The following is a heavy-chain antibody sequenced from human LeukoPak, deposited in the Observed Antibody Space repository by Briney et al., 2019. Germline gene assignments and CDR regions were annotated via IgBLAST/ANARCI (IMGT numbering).Heavy chain of an antibody. CDR2: INHSGST. Sequence: SETLSLTCAVYGGSFSSYYWSWIRQPPGKGLEWIGEINHSGSTNYNPSLKSRVTISVDTSKNQFSLKLSSVTAADTAVYYCARVKRSSGWGDPGYYFDYWGQGTLVTVSS. CDR3: ARVKRSSGWGDPGYYFDY. V-gene: IGHV4-34*01. J-gene: IGHJ4*02. CDR1: GGSFSSYY. D-gene: IGHD6-19*01.